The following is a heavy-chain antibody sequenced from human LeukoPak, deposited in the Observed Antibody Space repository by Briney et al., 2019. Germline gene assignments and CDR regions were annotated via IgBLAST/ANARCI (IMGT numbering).Heavy chain of an antibody. CDR3: AKGYSSSWYGLPHPYYFDC. J-gene: IGHJ4*02. V-gene: IGHV3-9*03. Sequence: GRSLRLSCAASGFTFDDYAMHWVRQAPGKGLEWVSGISWNSGSIGYADSVKGRFTISRDNAKNSLYLQMNSLRAEDMALYYCAKGYSSSWYGLPHPYYFDCWGQGTLVTVSS. D-gene: IGHD6-13*01. CDR2: ISWNSGSI. CDR1: GFTFDDYA.